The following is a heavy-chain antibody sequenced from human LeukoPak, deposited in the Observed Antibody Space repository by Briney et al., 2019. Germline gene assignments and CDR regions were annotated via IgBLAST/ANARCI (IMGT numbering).Heavy chain of an antibody. Sequence: SETLSLTCTVSGGSISSNSYYWGWIRQPPGKGLEWIGEINHSGSTNYNPSLKSRVTISVDTSKNQFSLKLSSVTAADTAVYYCARADNVLLWFGELYFDYWGQGTLVTVSS. CDR3: ARADNVLLWFGELYFDY. V-gene: IGHV4-39*07. D-gene: IGHD3-10*01. J-gene: IGHJ4*02. CDR1: GGSISSNSYY. CDR2: INHSGST.